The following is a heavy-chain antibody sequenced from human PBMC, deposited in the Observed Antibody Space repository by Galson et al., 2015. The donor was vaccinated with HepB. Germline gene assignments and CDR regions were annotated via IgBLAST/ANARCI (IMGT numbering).Heavy chain of an antibody. CDR1: GFSVYSNY. V-gene: IGHV3-53*01. CDR3: AQLGTGY. CDR2: IYSSSSST. Sequence: SLRLSCAASGFSVYSNYMNWVRQAPGKGLEWVSLIYSSSSSTNYADFVRGRFTISRDTSKNTVYLQMSRLRADDTAMYYCAQLGTGYWGRGTLLIVSS. J-gene: IGHJ4*02. D-gene: IGHD7-27*01.